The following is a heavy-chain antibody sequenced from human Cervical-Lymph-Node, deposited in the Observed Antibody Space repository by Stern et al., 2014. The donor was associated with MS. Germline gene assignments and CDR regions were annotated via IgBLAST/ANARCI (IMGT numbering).Heavy chain of an antibody. D-gene: IGHD1-20*01. CDR3: ARDRSRNWNYLAY. J-gene: IGHJ4*02. CDR2: IHPGDSDT. V-gene: IGHV5-51*03. Sequence: EVQLVQSGAEVKKPGQSLQISCTGSGFSFSTYWIAWVRQMPGKGLEWMGIIHPGDSDTRSSPSFQGQVTMSVDKSTSTAYLQWNSLKASDTAMYYCARDRSRNWNYLAYWGQGTLVTVSS. CDR1: GFSFSTYW.